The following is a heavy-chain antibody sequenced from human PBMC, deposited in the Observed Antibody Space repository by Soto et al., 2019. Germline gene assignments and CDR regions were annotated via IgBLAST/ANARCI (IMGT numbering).Heavy chain of an antibody. CDR3: ARYGYNRGGFDY. D-gene: IGHD3-10*01. Sequence: QVQLVESGGGVVPPGGSLRVSCVASGFTFSSYNMHWVRQAPGEGLEWVAVISFDGANKFYADSVKGRFTISRDISRDTLYLQMSSVRDEDTAIYYCARYGYNRGGFDYWGQGTLVTVSS. CDR1: GFTFSSYN. J-gene: IGHJ4*02. CDR2: ISFDGANK. V-gene: IGHV3-30-3*01.